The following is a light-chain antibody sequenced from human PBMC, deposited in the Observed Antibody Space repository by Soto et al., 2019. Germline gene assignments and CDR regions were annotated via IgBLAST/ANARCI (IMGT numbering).Light chain of an antibody. Sequence: QTVVTQEPSLTVSPGGTVTLTCASSTGAVTSGYYPNWVQQKPGQAPRTLIYSTNNRYSWTPARFSGSLLGGKAALTLSGVQPEDEAEYYCLLYYGGAYVFGTGTKLTVL. CDR2: STN. V-gene: IGLV7-43*01. CDR1: TGAVTSGYY. J-gene: IGLJ1*01. CDR3: LLYYGGAYV.